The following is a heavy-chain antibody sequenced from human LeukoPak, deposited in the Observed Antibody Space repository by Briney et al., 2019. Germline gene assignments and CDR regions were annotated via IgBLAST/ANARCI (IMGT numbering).Heavy chain of an antibody. V-gene: IGHV3-30*02. J-gene: IGHJ4*02. CDR1: GFTFSSYG. CDR2: IRYDGSNK. D-gene: IGHD3-3*01. Sequence: PGGSLRLSCAASGFTFSSYGMHWARQAPGKGLEWVAFIRYDGSNKYYADSVKGRFTISRDNSKNTLYLQMNSLRAEDTAVYYCAKDLLNRYYDFWSGYRSPDDYWGQGTLVTVSS. CDR3: AKDLLNRYYDFWSGYRSPDDY.